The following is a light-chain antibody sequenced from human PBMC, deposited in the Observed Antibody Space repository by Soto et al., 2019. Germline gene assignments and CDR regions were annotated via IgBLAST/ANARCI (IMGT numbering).Light chain of an antibody. Sequence: DIQMTQSPSTLSASVGDRVTITCRASQSISSWLAWYQQKSGKAPKLLIYDASSLESGVPSRFSGSGSGTEFTLTISSLQPDDFATYYCQQYNSYSRTFGQGTQVEIK. CDR3: QQYNSYSRT. J-gene: IGKJ1*01. CDR2: DAS. V-gene: IGKV1-5*01. CDR1: QSISSW.